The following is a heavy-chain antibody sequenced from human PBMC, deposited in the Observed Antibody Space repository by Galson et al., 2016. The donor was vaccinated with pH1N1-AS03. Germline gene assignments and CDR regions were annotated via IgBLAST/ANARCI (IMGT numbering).Heavy chain of an antibody. CDR3: ARDLSRLGDYGY. Sequence: SVKVSCKASGYSFTRYAVHWVRQAPGQRLEWMGWINPVNGNTKYSQKFQGRVTITRYTSATTVYMELSSLRSEDTAVYYCARDLSRLGDYGYWGQGTLVTVSS. D-gene: IGHD3-16*01. CDR1: GYSFTRYA. CDR2: INPVNGNT. V-gene: IGHV1-3*01. J-gene: IGHJ4*02.